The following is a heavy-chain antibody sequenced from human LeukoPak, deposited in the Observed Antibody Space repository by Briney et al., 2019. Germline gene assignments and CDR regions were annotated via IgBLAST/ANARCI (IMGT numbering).Heavy chain of an antibody. CDR3: ARLLVDHYGMDV. Sequence: SETLSLTCTVSGGSISSSIYYCGWIRQPPGKGLEWIGSIYYSGSTYYNPSLKSRVTISVDTSKNQFSLKLSSVTAADTAVYYCARLLVDHYGMDVWGQGTTVTVSS. V-gene: IGHV4-39*01. J-gene: IGHJ6*02. CDR2: IYYSGST. CDR1: GGSISSSIYY. D-gene: IGHD2-8*02.